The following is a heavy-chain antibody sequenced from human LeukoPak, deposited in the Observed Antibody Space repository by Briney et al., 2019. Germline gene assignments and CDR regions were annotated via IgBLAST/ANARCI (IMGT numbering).Heavy chain of an antibody. CDR3: ARADSVPAGDYHYWYMDV. CDR2: INPNSGGT. D-gene: IGHD2-2*01. J-gene: IGHJ6*03. CDR1: GYTFTGYY. V-gene: IGHV1-2*02. Sequence: ASVKVSCKASGYTFTGYYMHWVRQDLSQGLKWMGWINPNSGGTDYAQKFQGRVTMTRDTSIRTVYMELSSLRSDDTAVYYCARADSVPAGDYHYWYMDVWGKGTTVTVSS.